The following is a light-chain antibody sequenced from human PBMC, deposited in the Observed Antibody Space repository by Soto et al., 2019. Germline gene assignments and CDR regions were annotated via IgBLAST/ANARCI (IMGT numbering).Light chain of an antibody. CDR1: QSVRNF. J-gene: IGKJ4*01. Sequence: ETVLTQSPATLYLSPGDSATLSCRASQSVRNFLAWYQQKPGQAPRLRIYDASNRGAGIPARFSGSGSGTVLTLTISTQEPEDFGVYYCLQRTSWLSFGGGTKVEI. CDR2: DAS. V-gene: IGKV3-11*01. CDR3: LQRTSWLS.